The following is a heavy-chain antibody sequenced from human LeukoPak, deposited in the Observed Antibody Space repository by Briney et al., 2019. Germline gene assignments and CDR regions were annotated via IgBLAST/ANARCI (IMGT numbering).Heavy chain of an antibody. V-gene: IGHV3-21*01. CDR2: ISSSSSYI. D-gene: IGHD6-19*01. J-gene: IGHJ4*02. Sequence: PGGSLRLSCAASGFTFNSYSMNWVRQAPGKGLEWVSSISSSSSYIYYADSVKGRFTISRDNAKNSLYLQMNSLRAEDTAMYYCAKQWLAHSFDYWGQGTLVTVSS. CDR3: AKQWLAHSFDY. CDR1: GFTFNSYS.